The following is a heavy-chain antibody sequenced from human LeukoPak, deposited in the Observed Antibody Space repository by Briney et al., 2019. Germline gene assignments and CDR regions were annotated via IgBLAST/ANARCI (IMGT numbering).Heavy chain of an antibody. V-gene: IGHV3-53*01. Sequence: PGGSLRLSCTVSGFTVSSNSMRWVRQAPGKGLEWVSFIYSDNTHYSDSVKGRFTISRDNSKNTLYLQMNSLRAEDTAVYYCARRAGAYSRPYDYWGQGTLVTVSS. CDR1: GFTVSSNS. CDR2: IYSDNT. J-gene: IGHJ4*02. CDR3: ARRAGAYSRPYDY. D-gene: IGHD4/OR15-4a*01.